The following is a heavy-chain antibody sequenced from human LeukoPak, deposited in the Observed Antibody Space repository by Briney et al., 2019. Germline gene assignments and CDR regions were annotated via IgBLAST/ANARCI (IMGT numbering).Heavy chain of an antibody. J-gene: IGHJ4*02. D-gene: IGHD5-12*01. Sequence: GASVKVSCKASGGTFSSYAISWVRQAPGQGLEWMGGIIPIFGTANYAQKLQGRVTITADESTSTAYMELSSLRSEDTAVYYCARSNIVATIQVDYWGQGTLVTVSS. CDR2: IIPIFGTA. CDR1: GGTFSSYA. CDR3: ARSNIVATIQVDY. V-gene: IGHV1-69*01.